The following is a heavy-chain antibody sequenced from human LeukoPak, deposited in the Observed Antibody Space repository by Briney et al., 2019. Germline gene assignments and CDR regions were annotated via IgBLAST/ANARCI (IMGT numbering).Heavy chain of an antibody. CDR2: INPNTGVT. V-gene: IGHV1-2*06. CDR3: AADVPGYNNTWSLL. D-gene: IGHD5-12*01. CDR1: GYTFSGHY. Sequence: ASVKVSCKASGYTFSGHYLHWVRQAPGQGLEWMGRINPNTGVTQYTENFQGRVTMTGDTSISTAYMELSSLRSEDTAMYYCAADVPGYNNTWSLLWGQGTLITVSS. J-gene: IGHJ4*02.